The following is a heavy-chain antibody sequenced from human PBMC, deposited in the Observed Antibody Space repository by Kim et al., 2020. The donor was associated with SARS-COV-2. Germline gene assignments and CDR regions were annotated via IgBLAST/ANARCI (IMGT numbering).Heavy chain of an antibody. J-gene: IGHJ4*02. Sequence: GGSLRLSCAASGFTFSSYSMNWVRQAPGKGLEWVSSISSSSSYIYYADSVKGRFTISRDNAKNSLYLQMNSLRAEDTAVYYCARDLRSSTSCYGYWGQGTLVTVSS. CDR3: ARDLRSSTSCYGY. CDR2: ISSSSSYI. D-gene: IGHD2-2*01. V-gene: IGHV3-21*01. CDR1: GFTFSSYS.